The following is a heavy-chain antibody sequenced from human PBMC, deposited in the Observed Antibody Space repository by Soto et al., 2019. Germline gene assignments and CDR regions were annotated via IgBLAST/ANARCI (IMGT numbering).Heavy chain of an antibody. J-gene: IGHJ5*02. V-gene: IGHV1-24*01. CDR1: RYTLTELS. CDR3: ATGLSKYYYGSGAEYNWFDP. CDR2: FDPEDGET. D-gene: IGHD3-10*01. Sequence: AAEKVSCKVSRYTLTELSMHWVRQVPGKGLEWMGGFDPEDGETIYAQKFQGRVTMTEDTSTDTAYMELSSLRSEDTAVYYCATGLSKYYYGSGAEYNWFDPWGQGTLVTVSS.